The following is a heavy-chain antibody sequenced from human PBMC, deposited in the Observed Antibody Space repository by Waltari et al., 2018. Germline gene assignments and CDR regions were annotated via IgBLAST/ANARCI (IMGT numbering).Heavy chain of an antibody. CDR2: IYYSGST. V-gene: IGHV4-39*01. D-gene: IGHD6-6*01. J-gene: IGHJ5*02. Sequence: QLHLQESGPELGEPSETLYLTCTASSVSISSGAFYWGGIRQPAGKGPEWIGNIYYSGSTYYNPSLESRVAISVDTSRNQFFLSLTSVTAADAAVYYCARAECSTSSCFFVSGFDPWGQGIHVTVSS. CDR3: ARAECSTSSCFFVSGFDP. CDR1: SVSISSGAFY.